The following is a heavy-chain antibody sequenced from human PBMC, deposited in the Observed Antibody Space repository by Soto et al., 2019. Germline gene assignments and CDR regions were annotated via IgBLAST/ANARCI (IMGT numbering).Heavy chain of an antibody. V-gene: IGHV1-69*01. CDR2: IIPILGTA. Sequence: QVQLVRSGAEVKKPGSAVKVSCKASGGTFSSYAISWVRQAPGQGLEWMGGIIPILGTASYAQKFQGRVTITADESTCTAYLWRSRLRSEDTAVYDCARGGYDSEVYNWFDPWGKGRLVTVSS. CDR1: GGTFSSYA. D-gene: IGHD5-12*01. CDR3: ARGGYDSEVYNWFDP. J-gene: IGHJ5*02.